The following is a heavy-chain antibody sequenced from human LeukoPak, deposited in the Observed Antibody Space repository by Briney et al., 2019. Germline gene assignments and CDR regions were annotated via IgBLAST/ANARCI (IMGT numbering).Heavy chain of an antibody. V-gene: IGHV4-59*01. CDR2: IHDSGTT. CDR3: ARGGREGYNSFAY. CDR1: GGSIITYY. D-gene: IGHD5-24*01. Sequence: SETLSLTCTVSGGSIITYYWSWIRQPPGKGREWIGYIHDSGTTSYNPSLKSRVTISVDMSENQLSLRRTSVSAADTAIYYCARGGREGYNSFAYWGQGTLVTVSS. J-gene: IGHJ4*02.